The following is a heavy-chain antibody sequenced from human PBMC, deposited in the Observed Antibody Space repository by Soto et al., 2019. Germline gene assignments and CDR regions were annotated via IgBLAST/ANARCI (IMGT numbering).Heavy chain of an antibody. Sequence: PSETLSLTCTVSGGSISSYYWSWIRQPPGKGLEWIGYIYYSGSTNYNPSLKSRVTISVDTSKNQFSLKLSSVTAADTAVYYCARDRRNYYDSSVTRDYDAFDIWGQGTMVTVSS. CDR1: GGSISSYY. CDR2: IYYSGST. CDR3: ARDRRNYYDSSVTRDYDAFDI. J-gene: IGHJ3*02. D-gene: IGHD3-22*01. V-gene: IGHV4-59*01.